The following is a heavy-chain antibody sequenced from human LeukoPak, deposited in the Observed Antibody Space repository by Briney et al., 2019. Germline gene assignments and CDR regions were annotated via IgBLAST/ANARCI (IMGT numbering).Heavy chain of an antibody. CDR2: ISSSGRTI. J-gene: IGHJ4*02. V-gene: IGHV3-48*03. Sequence: GGSLRLSCAASGFTFSTYEMNWVRQAPGKGLEWVSYISSSGRTIDYADSVKGRFTISRDNAKHSLYLQMNSLRAEDTAVYYCARDRPPTGTTWYYFDFWGQGTLVTVSS. CDR1: GFTFSTYE. D-gene: IGHD1-1*01. CDR3: ARDRPPTGTTWYYFDF.